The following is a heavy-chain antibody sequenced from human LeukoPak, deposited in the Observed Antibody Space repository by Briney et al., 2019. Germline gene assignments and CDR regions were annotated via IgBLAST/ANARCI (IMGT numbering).Heavy chain of an antibody. CDR3: ARGGAYTYGYY. CDR2: MNPNSGKT. D-gene: IGHD5-18*01. V-gene: IGHV1-8*01. J-gene: IGHJ4*02. CDR1: GYTFTSFD. Sequence: ASVKVSCKASGYTFTSFDINWVRQATGQGLEWMGYMNPNSGKTGYAQKFQGRFTMTTNTSTSTAYMELSSLRSDDTAVYYCARGGAYTYGYYWGQGTLVTVSS.